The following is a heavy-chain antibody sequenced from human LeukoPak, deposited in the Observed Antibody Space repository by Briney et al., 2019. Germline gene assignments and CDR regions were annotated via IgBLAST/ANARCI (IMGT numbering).Heavy chain of an antibody. CDR2: INPNSGGT. D-gene: IGHD1-26*01. Sequence: ASVKVSCKASGYTFTGYYVHWVRQAPGQGLEWMGWINPNSGGTNYAQKFQGRVTMTRDTSISTAYMELSRLRSDDTAVYYCARHSGSYRLFDYWGQGTLVTVSS. V-gene: IGHV1-2*02. J-gene: IGHJ4*02. CDR1: GYTFTGYY. CDR3: ARHSGSYRLFDY.